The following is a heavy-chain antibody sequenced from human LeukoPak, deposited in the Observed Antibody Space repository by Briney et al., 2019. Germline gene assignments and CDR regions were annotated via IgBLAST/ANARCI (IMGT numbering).Heavy chain of an antibody. CDR2: INDDGGLT. V-gene: IGHV3-64D*08. J-gene: IGHJ4*02. Sequence: GGSLRLSCSAAGFTSSSHAMHWVRQAPGKGLEYVSTINDDGGLTYYAVSVKGRFTISRDNSKNTLYLQMNNLRPEDTAVYHCLKGGWATIGPPKDWGQGTLVTVSS. D-gene: IGHD5-24*01. CDR3: LKGGWATIGPPKD. CDR1: GFTSSSHA.